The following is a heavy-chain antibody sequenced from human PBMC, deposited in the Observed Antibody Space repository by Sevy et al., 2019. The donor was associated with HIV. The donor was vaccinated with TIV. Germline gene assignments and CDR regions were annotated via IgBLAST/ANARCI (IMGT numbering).Heavy chain of an antibody. D-gene: IGHD3-9*01. J-gene: IGHJ1*01. Sequence: GGSLRLSCAASGFTFSTYGMHWVRQAPGKGLEWVAIMWYDGSNKYYADSVKGRFTISRDNSKNTLYLQMNSLRAEDTAVYYCASGSPHAQYFPRAEYFKYWGQGTLVTVSS. CDR2: MWYDGSNK. V-gene: IGHV3-33*08. CDR1: GFTFSTYG. CDR3: ASGSPHAQYFPRAEYFKY.